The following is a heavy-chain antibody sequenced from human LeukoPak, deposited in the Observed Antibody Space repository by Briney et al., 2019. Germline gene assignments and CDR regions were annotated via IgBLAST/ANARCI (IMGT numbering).Heavy chain of an antibody. D-gene: IGHD3-9*01. V-gene: IGHV4-30-4*01. CDR1: GGSISSGDYY. J-gene: IGHJ4*02. CDR2: IYYSGST. Sequence: SETLSLTCTVSGGSISSGDYYWSWIRQPLGKGLEWIGYIYYSGSTYYNPSLKSRVTISVDTSKNQFSLKLSSVTAADTAVYYCARGQTYYDILTGYYYFDYWGQGTLVTVSS. CDR3: ARGQTYYDILTGYYYFDY.